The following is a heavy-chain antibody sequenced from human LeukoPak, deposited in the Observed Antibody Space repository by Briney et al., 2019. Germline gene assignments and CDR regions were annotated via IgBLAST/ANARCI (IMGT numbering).Heavy chain of an antibody. CDR1: GGSISSYY. V-gene: IGHV4-59*01. D-gene: IGHD1-26*01. Sequence: SETLSLTCTVSGGSISSYYWSWIRQPPGKGLEWIGYIYYSGSTNYNPSLKSRVNISVDTSKNQFSLKLSSVTAADTAVYYCARGKWELLGGYYFDYWGQGTLVTVSS. CDR2: IYYSGST. CDR3: ARGKWELLGGYYFDY. J-gene: IGHJ4*02.